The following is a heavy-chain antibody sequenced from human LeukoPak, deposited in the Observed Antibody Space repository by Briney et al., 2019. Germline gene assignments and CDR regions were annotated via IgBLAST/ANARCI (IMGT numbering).Heavy chain of an antibody. D-gene: IGHD4-17*01. V-gene: IGHV1-69*05. CDR1: GGAFSSYA. CDR2: IIPIFGTA. Sequence: ASVKVSCKASGGAFSSYAISWVRQAPGQGLEWMGGIIPIFGTANYAQKFQGRVTITTDESTSTAYMELSSLRSEDTAVYYCAVTTVTTRYYYYGMDVWGQGTTVTVSS. J-gene: IGHJ6*02. CDR3: AVTTVTTRYYYYGMDV.